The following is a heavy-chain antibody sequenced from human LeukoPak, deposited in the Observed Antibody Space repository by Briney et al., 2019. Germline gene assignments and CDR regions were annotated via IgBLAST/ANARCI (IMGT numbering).Heavy chain of an antibody. J-gene: IGHJ4*02. CDR3: ARGVPTY. CDR2: ISYDGSNK. V-gene: IGHV3-30-3*01. D-gene: IGHD5/OR15-5a*01. Sequence: GGSLRLSGVVSGFTFNRCWMNWVRQAPGKGLEWVAVISYDGSNKYYADSVKGRFTISRDNSKNTLYLQMNSLRAEDTAVYYCARGVPTYWGQGTLVTVSS. CDR1: GFTFNRCW.